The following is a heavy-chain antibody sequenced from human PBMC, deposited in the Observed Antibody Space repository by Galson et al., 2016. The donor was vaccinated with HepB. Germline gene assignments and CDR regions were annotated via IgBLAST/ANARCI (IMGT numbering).Heavy chain of an antibody. CDR1: GGTFSTYT. D-gene: IGHD1-26*01. Sequence: SVKVSCKASGGTFSTYTFTWVRQAPRQGLEWMGGIIPIFGTAHYAQKFKGSVTITADESTSTAYMEMSGLVLEDTSLYYCARGRQLLDRYYPGMDVWGQGTLVTVSS. CDR3: ARGRQLLDRYYPGMDV. CDR2: IIPIFGTA. V-gene: IGHV1-69*13. J-gene: IGHJ4*02.